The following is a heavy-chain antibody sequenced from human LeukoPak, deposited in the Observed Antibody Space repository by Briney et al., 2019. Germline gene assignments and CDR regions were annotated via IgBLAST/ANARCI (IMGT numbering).Heavy chain of an antibody. D-gene: IGHD3/OR15-3a*01. J-gene: IGHJ4*02. CDR3: AKLISPYDS. CDR1: GFTFSSYG. V-gene: IGHV3-30*02. CDR2: IRYDGNNK. Sequence: GGSLRLSCAASGFTFSSYGMHWVRQAPGKGLEWVAFIRYDGNNKYYADSVKGRFTISRDNSKNTLYLQMNSLRAEDTAIYYCAKLISPYDSWGQGVLVTVSS.